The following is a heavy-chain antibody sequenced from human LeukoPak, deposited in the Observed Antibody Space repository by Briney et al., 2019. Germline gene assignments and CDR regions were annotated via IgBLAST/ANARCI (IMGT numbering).Heavy chain of an antibody. CDR1: GGSFSGYY. Sequence: SGTLSLTCAVYGGSFSGYYWSWIRQPPGKGLEWIGEINHSGSTNYNPSLKSRVTISVDTSKNQFSLKLSSVTAADTAVYYCARAKNWFDPWGQGTLVTVSS. J-gene: IGHJ5*02. CDR3: ARAKNWFDP. V-gene: IGHV4-34*01. CDR2: INHSGST.